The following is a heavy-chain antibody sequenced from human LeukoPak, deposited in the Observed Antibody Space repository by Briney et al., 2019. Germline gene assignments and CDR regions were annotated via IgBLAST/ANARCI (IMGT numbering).Heavy chain of an antibody. CDR2: TFYRSKWYN. CDR3: ARDIDFQY. CDR1: GDGVSSNSAA. D-gene: IGHD3-16*02. Sequence: SQTLSLTCAISGDGVSSNSAAWNWIRLSPSRGLEWLGRTFYRSKWYNEYAVSVKGRITINPDTSKNQFSLQLNSMTPEDTAVYYCARDIDFQYWGQGTLVTVSS. J-gene: IGHJ1*01. V-gene: IGHV6-1*01.